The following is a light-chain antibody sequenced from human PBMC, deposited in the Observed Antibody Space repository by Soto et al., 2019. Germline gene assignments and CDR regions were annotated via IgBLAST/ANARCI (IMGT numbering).Light chain of an antibody. J-gene: IGLJ1*01. CDR1: RSDVGSFNR. CDR3: SSFTTSDTYV. Sequence: QSALTQPPSVSGSPGQSVAISCTGTRSDVGSFNRVSWYQQSPGTAPKLIIYDVNNRPSGVPDRFSGSKSGNAASLTISGLQAEDESDYYCSSFTTSDTYVFGTGTKLTVL. CDR2: DVN. V-gene: IGLV2-18*02.